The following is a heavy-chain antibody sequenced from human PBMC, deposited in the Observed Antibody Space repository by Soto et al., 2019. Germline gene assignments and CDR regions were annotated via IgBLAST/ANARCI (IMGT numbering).Heavy chain of an antibody. J-gene: IGHJ6*02. CDR1: GGTFSRHA. V-gene: IGHV1-69*01. D-gene: IGHD5-18*01. CDR3: ASEPQPTYYYYGMDV. CDR2: IVPLFGTA. Sequence: QVQLVQSGAEVKKPGSSVKVSCKASGGTFSRHAINWVRQAPGHGLQWMGGIVPLFGTANYAQKFQGRVTITADESTSTAYMELSSLRSEDTAVYYCASEPQPTYYYYGMDVWGQGTTVTVSS.